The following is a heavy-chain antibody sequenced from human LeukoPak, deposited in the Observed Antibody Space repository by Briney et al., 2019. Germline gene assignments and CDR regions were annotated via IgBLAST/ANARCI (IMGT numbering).Heavy chain of an antibody. V-gene: IGHV3-23*01. CDR3: ARSRDGYNILDY. D-gene: IGHD5-24*01. Sequence: GGSLRLSCAASGFTFSSYAMSWVRQAPGKGLEWVSAISGSGGSTYYADSVKGRFTISRDNSKNTLYLQMNSLRVEDTAVYYCARSRDGYNILDYWGQGTLVTVSS. J-gene: IGHJ4*02. CDR2: ISGSGGST. CDR1: GFTFSSYA.